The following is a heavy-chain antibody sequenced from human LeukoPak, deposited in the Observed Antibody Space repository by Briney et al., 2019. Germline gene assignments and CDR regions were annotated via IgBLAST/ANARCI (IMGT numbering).Heavy chain of an antibody. D-gene: IGHD4-23*01. CDR2: IHSDSST. V-gene: IGHV3-66*01. Sequence: AGGSLRLSCAASGFTSSSYGMSWVRQAPGKGLEWVSVIHSDSSTYYADSVKGRFTISRDNSKNTLYLQMNTLRAEDTAVYYCARDRPYGGTGDFDYWGQGTLVTVSS. CDR1: GFTSSSYG. J-gene: IGHJ4*02. CDR3: ARDRPYGGTGDFDY.